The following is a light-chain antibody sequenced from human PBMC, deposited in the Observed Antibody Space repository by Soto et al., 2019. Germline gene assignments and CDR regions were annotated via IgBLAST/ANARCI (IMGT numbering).Light chain of an antibody. CDR3: QQLSNWPPHT. CDR1: QSVSSY. V-gene: IGKV3-11*01. Sequence: EIVLTQSPATLSLSPGERATLSCRASQSVSSYLAWYQQKPGQAPRLLIYDASNRATDIPARFSGSGSGTDFTLTISSLEPEDSAVYYCQQLSNWPPHTFGQGTKVDIK. J-gene: IGKJ2*01. CDR2: DAS.